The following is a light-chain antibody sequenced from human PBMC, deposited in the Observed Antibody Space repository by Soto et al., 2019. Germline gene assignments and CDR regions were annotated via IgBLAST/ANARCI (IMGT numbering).Light chain of an antibody. CDR3: CSCVSGSPFDVL. CDR1: ASNIGAGYG. CDR2: GPP. Sequence: QSVLTQPPSVSGAPGQRVTIACTGTASNIGAGYGVHWYRHLPGAAPELLLSGPPHRPSGVPERLFGSKSGNTASLTISGLQAEDEADYYCCSCVSGSPFDVLFGGGTKLTVL. J-gene: IGLJ3*02. V-gene: IGLV1-40*01.